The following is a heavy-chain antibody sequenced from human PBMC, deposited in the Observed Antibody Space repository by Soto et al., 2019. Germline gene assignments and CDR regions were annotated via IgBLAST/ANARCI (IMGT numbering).Heavy chain of an antibody. V-gene: IGHV4-39*01. CDR3: ARHHSYYDSSGYLH. D-gene: IGHD3-22*01. CDR1: GGSISSSSYY. Sequence: QLQLQESGPGLVKPSETLSLTCTVSGGSISSSSYYWGWIRQPPGKGLEWIGSIYYSGSTYYNPSLKSRVTISVDTSKNQFSRKLSSVTAADTAVYYCARHHSYYDSSGYLHWGQGTLVTVSS. CDR2: IYYSGST. J-gene: IGHJ4*02.